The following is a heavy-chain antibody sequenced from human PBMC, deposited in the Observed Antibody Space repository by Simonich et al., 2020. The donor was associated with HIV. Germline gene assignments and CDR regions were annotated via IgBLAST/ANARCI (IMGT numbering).Heavy chain of an antibody. V-gene: IGHV4-34*01. CDR1: GGSFSGYY. CDR3: ARGFYQRLYYFDY. CDR2: INHSEST. D-gene: IGHD2-2*01. J-gene: IGHJ4*02. Sequence: QVQLQQWGAGLLKPSETLSLTCAVYGGSFSGYYWSWIRPPPGKGLEWIGKINHSESTNYNPPLKSRVTISVDTSKNQFSLKLSSVTAADTAVYYCARGFYQRLYYFDYWGQGTLVTVSS.